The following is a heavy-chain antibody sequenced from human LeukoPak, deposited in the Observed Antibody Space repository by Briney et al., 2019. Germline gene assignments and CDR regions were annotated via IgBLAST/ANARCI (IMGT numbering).Heavy chain of an antibody. D-gene: IGHD3-10*01. CDR3: AKDGGVWFGESNDY. Sequence: GGSLRLSCAASGFTFSSYSMNWVRQAPGKGLEWVSAISGSGGSTYYADSVKGWFTISRDNFKNTLYLQMNSLRADDTAVYYCAKDGGVWFGESNDYWGQGTLVTVSS. J-gene: IGHJ4*02. CDR1: GFTFSSYS. CDR2: ISGSGGST. V-gene: IGHV3-23*01.